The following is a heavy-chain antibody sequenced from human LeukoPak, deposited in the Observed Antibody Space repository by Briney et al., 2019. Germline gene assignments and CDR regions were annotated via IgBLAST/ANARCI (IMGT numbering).Heavy chain of an antibody. J-gene: IGHJ4*02. CDR1: GFTFSSYA. V-gene: IGHV3-64*01. CDR3: ASGKRLELAPFDY. D-gene: IGHD1-7*01. CDR2: ISSNGGST. Sequence: GGSLRLSCAASGFTFSSYAMHWVRQAPGKGLEYVSAISSNGGSTYYANSVKGRFTISRDNSKNTLYLQMGSLRAEDMAVYYCASGKRLELAPFDYWGQGTLVTVSS.